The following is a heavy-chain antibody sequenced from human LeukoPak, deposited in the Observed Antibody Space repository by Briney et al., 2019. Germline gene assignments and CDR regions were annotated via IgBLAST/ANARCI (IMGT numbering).Heavy chain of an antibody. CDR1: GYTFTSYG. V-gene: IGHV1-18*01. Sequence: EASVKVSCKASGYTFTSYGISWVRQAPGQGPEWMGWIAVYNGDTKFLQKFQGRVTLTTDASTNTAYVELRSLTSDDTAVYYCARQAGYSTGWYGGYYFDHWGQGTPVTVSA. CDR2: IAVYNGDT. CDR3: ARQAGYSTGWYGGYYFDH. J-gene: IGHJ4*02. D-gene: IGHD6-19*01.